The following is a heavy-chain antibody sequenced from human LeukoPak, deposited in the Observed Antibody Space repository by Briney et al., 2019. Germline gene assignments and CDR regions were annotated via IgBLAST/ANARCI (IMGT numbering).Heavy chain of an antibody. CDR3: ARDRVVVGDYYMDV. CDR1: GGSISSDDYY. Sequence: PSETLSLTCTVSGGSISSDDYYWSWIRQPPGKGLEWLGYIYYSGSTYYNPSLQSRVTVSVDTSKNQFSLKLSSVTAADTAVYYCARDRVVVGDYYMDVWGKGTTVTVS. J-gene: IGHJ6*03. V-gene: IGHV4-30-4*01. CDR2: IYYSGST. D-gene: IGHD2-2*01.